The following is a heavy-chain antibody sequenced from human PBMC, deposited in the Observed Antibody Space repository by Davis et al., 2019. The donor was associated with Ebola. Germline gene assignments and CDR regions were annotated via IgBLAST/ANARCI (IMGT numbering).Heavy chain of an antibody. Sequence: GESLKISCAASGFTFSLYGMHWVRQAPGQGLEWVAFIRRDGSNKYYVDSVKGRFTISRDNSKNTLYLQMNSLRAEDTALYYCTKDKTMATQYWYFDLWGRGTLVTVSS. CDR2: IRRDGSNK. CDR3: TKDKTMATQYWYFDL. V-gene: IGHV3-30*02. D-gene: IGHD4/OR15-4a*01. CDR1: GFTFSLYG. J-gene: IGHJ2*01.